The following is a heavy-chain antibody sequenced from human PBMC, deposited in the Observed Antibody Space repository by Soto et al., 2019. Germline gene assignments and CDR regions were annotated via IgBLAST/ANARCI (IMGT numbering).Heavy chain of an antibody. CDR1: GGTFSSYA. V-gene: IGHV1-69*01. CDR3: ARLMGELSLPPNWFDP. CDR2: IIPIFGTA. Sequence: QVQLVQSGAEVKKPGSSVKVSCKASGGTFSSYAISWVRQAPGQGLEWMGGIIPIFGTANYAQKFQGRVTITAEESTSTAYMELSSLRSEDTALYYCARLMGELSLPPNWFDPWGQGTLVTVSS. D-gene: IGHD3-16*02. J-gene: IGHJ5*02.